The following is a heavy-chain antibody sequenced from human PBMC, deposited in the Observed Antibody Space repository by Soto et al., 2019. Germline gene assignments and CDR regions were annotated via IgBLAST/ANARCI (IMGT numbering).Heavy chain of an antibody. J-gene: IGHJ6*02. Sequence: GSLRLSCAASGFTFSSYGMHWVRQAPGKGLEWVAVISYDGSNKYYADSVKGRFTISRDNSKNTLYLQMNSLRAEDTAVYYCAKDAVVTHYYYYYGMDVWGQGTTVTVSS. V-gene: IGHV3-30*18. D-gene: IGHD2-21*02. CDR2: ISYDGSNK. CDR1: GFTFSSYG. CDR3: AKDAVVTHYYYYYGMDV.